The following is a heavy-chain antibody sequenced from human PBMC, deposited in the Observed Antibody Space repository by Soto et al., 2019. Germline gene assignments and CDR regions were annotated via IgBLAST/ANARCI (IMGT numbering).Heavy chain of an antibody. J-gene: IGHJ3*02. CDR3: AHRHELGSFDI. CDR1: GFSLSTRAVG. Sequence: SGPTMVNPTHTLTLTCTFSGFSLSTRAVGVRWIRQPPGKALEWLALIYWNDDKLYSPSLKNRLTITKDPSKNHVVLTMTNMAPVDTATYYCAHRHELGSFDIWGQGTKVTVSS. CDR2: IYWNDDK. V-gene: IGHV2-5*01. D-gene: IGHD1-26*01.